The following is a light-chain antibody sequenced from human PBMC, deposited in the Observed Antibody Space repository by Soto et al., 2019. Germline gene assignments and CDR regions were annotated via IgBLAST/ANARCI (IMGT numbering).Light chain of an antibody. CDR2: AAS. CDR3: QQSHSSPYT. V-gene: IGKV1-39*01. Sequence: DIQMTQSPSSLSASVGDRVTITCRARQTISSYLNWYQQKPGKAPKLLIYAASSLQSGVPSRFSGSGSGTDFTLTISSLQPEDFATYYCQQSHSSPYTFGQGTKLQIK. CDR1: QTISSY. J-gene: IGKJ2*01.